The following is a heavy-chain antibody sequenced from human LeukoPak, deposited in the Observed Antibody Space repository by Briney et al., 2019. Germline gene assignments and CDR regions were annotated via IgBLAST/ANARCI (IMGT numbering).Heavy chain of an antibody. J-gene: IGHJ5*02. CDR1: GFTFSSYE. CDR2: ISSSGSTI. V-gene: IGHV3-48*03. Sequence: PGGSLRLSCAASGFTFSSYEMNWVRQAPGKGLEWVSYISSSGSTIYYADSVKGRFTISRDNAENSLYLQMNSLRAEDTAVYYCARRGTYYYDSSGWGNWFDPWGQGTLVTVSS. CDR3: ARRGTYYYDSSGWGNWFDP. D-gene: IGHD3-22*01.